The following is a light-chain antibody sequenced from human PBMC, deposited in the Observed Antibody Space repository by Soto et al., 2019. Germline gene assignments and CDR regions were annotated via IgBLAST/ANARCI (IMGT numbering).Light chain of an antibody. Sequence: EIALTQSPATLSLSPGERATLSCRASQSVSRYLAWYQQKPGQAPRLLIYDASNRVTGIPARFSGSGSGTDFTLTISSLEPEDFALYYCQQRGNWPSFGGGTKVEIK. J-gene: IGKJ4*01. CDR2: DAS. CDR3: QQRGNWPS. V-gene: IGKV3-11*01. CDR1: QSVSRY.